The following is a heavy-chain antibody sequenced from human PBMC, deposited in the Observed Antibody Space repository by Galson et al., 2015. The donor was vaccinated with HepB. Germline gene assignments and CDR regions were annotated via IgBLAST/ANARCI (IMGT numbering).Heavy chain of an antibody. V-gene: IGHV3-33*08. CDR1: GFTFSSYG. CDR2: IWYDGSNK. CDR3: ARVGIAVAGFDY. Sequence: SLRLSCAASGFTFSSYGMHWVRQAPGKGLEWVAVIWYDGSNKYYADSVKGRFTISRDNSKNTLYLQMNSLRAEDTAVYYCARVGIAVAGFDYWGQGTLVTVSS. D-gene: IGHD6-19*01. J-gene: IGHJ4*02.